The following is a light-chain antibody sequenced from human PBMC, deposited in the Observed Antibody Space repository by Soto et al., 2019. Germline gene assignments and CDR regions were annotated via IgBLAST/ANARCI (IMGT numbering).Light chain of an antibody. CDR1: SSDVGGYNL. CDR3: CSYAGGNTWVV. J-gene: IGLJ2*01. Sequence: QSALTQFASVSGSPGQSITISYTGTSSDVGGYNLVSWYQQHPDKAPKLIIFGVSKRPSGVSNRFSGSKSGNTASLTISGLQAEDEADYYCCSYAGGNTWVVFGGGTKLTVL. CDR2: GVS. V-gene: IGLV2-23*02.